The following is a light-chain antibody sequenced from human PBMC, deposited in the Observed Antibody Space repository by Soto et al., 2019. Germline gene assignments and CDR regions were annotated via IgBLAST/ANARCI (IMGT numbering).Light chain of an antibody. V-gene: IGKV1-5*03. Sequence: DIPMTQSPSTLSGSVGDRVTITCRASQTISSWLTWYQQKPGKAPKLLIYKASTLKSGVPSSFSGSGSGTEFTLTISSLQPDDFATYYCQHYNSYSEAFGQGTKVEL. CDR3: QHYNSYSEA. J-gene: IGKJ1*01. CDR2: KAS. CDR1: QTISSW.